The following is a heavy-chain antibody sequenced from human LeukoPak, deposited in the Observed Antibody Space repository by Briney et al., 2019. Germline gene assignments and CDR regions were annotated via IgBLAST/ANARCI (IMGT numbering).Heavy chain of an antibody. V-gene: IGHV1-69*02. J-gene: IGHJ4*02. Sequence: SVKVSCKASGGTFSSYTISWVRQAPGQGLEWMGRIIPILGIANYAQKFQGRVTITADKSTSTAYMELSSLRSEDTAVYYCARSHPLYCSSTSCYMKYYFDYWGQGTLVTVSS. CDR3: ARSHPLYCSSTSCYMKYYFDY. D-gene: IGHD2-2*02. CDR2: IIPILGIA. CDR1: GGTFSSYT.